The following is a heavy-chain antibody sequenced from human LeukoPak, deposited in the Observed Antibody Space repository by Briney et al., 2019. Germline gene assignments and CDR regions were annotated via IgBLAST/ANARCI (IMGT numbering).Heavy chain of an antibody. J-gene: IGHJ5*02. V-gene: IGHV3-23*01. D-gene: IGHD2-15*01. CDR2: ISGSGDDT. CDR1: GFTFSSHA. CDR3: AKPDYSRGNYFDP. Sequence: GGSLRLSCAASGFTFSSHAMNWVRRAPGKGLEWVSFISGSGDDTQYSDSVKGRFTVSRDNSKNTLFLQMNSLRAEDTAIYYCAKPDYSRGNYFDPWGQGTLVTVSS.